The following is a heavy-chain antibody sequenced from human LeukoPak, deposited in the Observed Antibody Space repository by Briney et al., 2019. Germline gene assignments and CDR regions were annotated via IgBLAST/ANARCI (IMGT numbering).Heavy chain of an antibody. CDR1: GFTFSSYA. J-gene: IGHJ1*01. CDR2: ISSNGGST. V-gene: IGHV3-64*01. D-gene: IGHD3-22*01. Sequence: GGSLRLSCAASGFTFSSYAMHWVRQAPGKGLEYVSAISSNGGSTYYANSVKGRFTISRDNSKNTLYLQMGSLRAEDMAVYYCARDGLYDSGGYRRYFQHWGQGTLVTVSS. CDR3: ARDGLYDSGGYRRYFQH.